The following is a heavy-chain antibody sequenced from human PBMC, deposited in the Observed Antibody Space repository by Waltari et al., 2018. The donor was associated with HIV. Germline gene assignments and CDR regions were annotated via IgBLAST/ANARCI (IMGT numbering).Heavy chain of an antibody. V-gene: IGHV3-30-3*02. CDR2: ISSDGSNK. CDR3: VKSNNSAWHNFVD. J-gene: IGHJ4*02. D-gene: IGHD3-22*01. Sequence: QVQLVESGGGVVQPGKSLGLSCAASGFTFSRFPMHWFRQVPGKGLEWVATISSDGSNKFCADSLRGRCNISRDNSKNTLYLHMSSLRPEDTAVYYCVKSNNSAWHNFVDWGQGTLVTVSS. CDR1: GFTFSRFP.